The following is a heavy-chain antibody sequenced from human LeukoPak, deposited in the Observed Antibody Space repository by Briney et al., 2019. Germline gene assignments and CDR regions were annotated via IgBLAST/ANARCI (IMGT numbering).Heavy chain of an antibody. V-gene: IGHV3-15*01. CDR3: TTVLTYYDFWSPTGDLLWMDV. CDR1: GFTFSNAW. D-gene: IGHD3-3*01. J-gene: IGHJ6*04. CDR2: IKSKTDGGTT. Sequence: GGSLRLSCAASGFTFSNAWMSWVRQAPGKGLEWVGRIKSKTDGGTTDYAAPVKGRFTISRDDSKNTLYLQMNSLKTEDTAVYYCTTVLTYYDFWSPTGDLLWMDVWGKGTTVTVSS.